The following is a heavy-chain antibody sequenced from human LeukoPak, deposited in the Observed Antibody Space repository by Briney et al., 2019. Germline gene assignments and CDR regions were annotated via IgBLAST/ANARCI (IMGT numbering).Heavy chain of an antibody. D-gene: IGHD3-10*01. V-gene: IGHV3-74*01. CDR3: ARDPYYGPGY. J-gene: IGHJ4*02. CDR1: GFTFSSYW. Sequence: PGGSLRLSCAASGFTFSSYWMHWVRHAPGKGLGWVSRINSDGSSTSYADSVKGRFTISRDNAKNTLYLQMNSLRAEDTAVYYCARDPYYGPGYWGQGTLVTVSS. CDR2: INSDGSST.